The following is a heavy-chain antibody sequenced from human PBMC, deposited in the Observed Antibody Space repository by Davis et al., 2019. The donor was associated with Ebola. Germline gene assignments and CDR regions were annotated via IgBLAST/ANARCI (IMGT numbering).Heavy chain of an antibody. V-gene: IGHV3-23*01. D-gene: IGHD2-15*01. CDR2: ISGSGGST. CDR3: AKDRLSVVVVAGWFDP. Sequence: GESLKISCAASGFTFSSYAMSWVRQAPGKGLEWVSAISGSGGSTYYADSVKGRFTISRDNSKHTLYLQMNSLRAEDTAVYYCAKDRLSVVVVAGWFDPWGQGTLVTVSS. J-gene: IGHJ5*02. CDR1: GFTFSSYA.